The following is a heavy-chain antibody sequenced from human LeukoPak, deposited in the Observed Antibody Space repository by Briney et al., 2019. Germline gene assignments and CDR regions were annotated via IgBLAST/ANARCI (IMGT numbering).Heavy chain of an antibody. CDR1: GFTFSSYS. J-gene: IGHJ1*01. CDR3: ARDPYCSGGSCYLALKYFQH. CDR2: ISSSSSTI. Sequence: GGSLRLSCAASGFTFSSYSMNWVRQAPGKGLEWVSYISSSSSTIYYADSVKGRFTISRDNAKNSLYLQMNSLRAEDTAVYYCARDPYCSGGSCYLALKYFQHWGQGTLVTVSS. V-gene: IGHV3-48*04. D-gene: IGHD2-15*01.